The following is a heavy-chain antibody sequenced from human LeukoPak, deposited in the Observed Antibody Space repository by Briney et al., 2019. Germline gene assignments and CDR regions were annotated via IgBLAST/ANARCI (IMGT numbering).Heavy chain of an antibody. J-gene: IGHJ5*02. CDR2: ISGSGGDT. Sequence: GGSLRLSCAASGFTFSSYGMHWVRQAPGKGLEWVSVISGSGGDTFYADSVKGRFTISRDNSKNTLYLQMNSLRVGDTAVYYCAKGRALVGGTTRSYDSWGQGTLVTVSS. D-gene: IGHD1-26*01. V-gene: IGHV3-23*01. CDR1: GFTFSSYG. CDR3: AKGRALVGGTTRSYDS.